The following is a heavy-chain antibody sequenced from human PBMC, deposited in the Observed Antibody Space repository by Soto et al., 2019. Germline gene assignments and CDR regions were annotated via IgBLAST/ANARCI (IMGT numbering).Heavy chain of an antibody. V-gene: IGHV5-51*01. CDR3: AAGYSTGLDAFDI. Sequence: GESLKISCKGSGYNFANFWIGWVRQMPGKGLEWMGMILPGDSDTKNSPSLEGQITMSVDKSYSSAYLQWRSLKASDTAIYYCAAGYSTGLDAFDIWGQGTMVTVSS. CDR2: ILPGDSDT. J-gene: IGHJ3*02. CDR1: GYNFANFW. D-gene: IGHD2-8*02.